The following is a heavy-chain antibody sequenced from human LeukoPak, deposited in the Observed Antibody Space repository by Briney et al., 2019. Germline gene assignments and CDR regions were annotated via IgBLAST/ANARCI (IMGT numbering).Heavy chain of an antibody. V-gene: IGHV3-7*04. D-gene: IGHD2-15*01. J-gene: IGHJ3*02. CDR3: SRDRLYSAFDI. CDR2: TNEDGSEK. CDR1: GFTFSRSW. Sequence: GGSLRLFCAASGFTFSRSWIGWVRQAPGKGPEWVASTNEDGSEKYYVDSVRGRFTISRDKAKKSLYLQMYSLRAEDTAVYYCSRDRLYSAFDIWGQGTMVTVSS.